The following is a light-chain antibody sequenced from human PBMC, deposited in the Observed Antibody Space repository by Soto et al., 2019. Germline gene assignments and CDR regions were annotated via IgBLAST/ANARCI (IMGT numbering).Light chain of an antibody. J-gene: IGKJ5*01. CDR3: QQYGGSPPIT. CDR1: QSVSSTY. Sequence: EIELTQSPGTLSLSPGERATLSCRASQSVSSTYLAWYQQKPGQAPRLLISGAFSRATGIPDRFSGSGSGTDFPLTISILEPEDFAVYYCQQYGGSPPITFGQGTRLDIK. V-gene: IGKV3-20*01. CDR2: GAF.